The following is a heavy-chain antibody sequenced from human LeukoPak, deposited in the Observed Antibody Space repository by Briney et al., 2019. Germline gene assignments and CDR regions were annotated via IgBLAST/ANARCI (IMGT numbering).Heavy chain of an antibody. V-gene: IGHV1-18*01. Sequence: GDSVKVSCKGSVYTFRSYGITWVRQAPGQGLEWMGWISANNGNTNYAQKFQGRVTMTTDTSTTTAYMELRSLRSDDTAVYYCARGRGDYYGSSGNWFDPWGQGALVTVSS. CDR3: ARGRGDYYGSSGNWFDP. CDR2: ISANNGNT. J-gene: IGHJ5*02. CDR1: VYTFRSYG. D-gene: IGHD3-22*01.